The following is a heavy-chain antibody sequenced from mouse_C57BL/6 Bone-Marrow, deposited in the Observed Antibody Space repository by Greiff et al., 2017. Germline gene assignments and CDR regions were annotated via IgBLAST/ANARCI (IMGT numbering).Heavy chain of an antibody. CDR2: IDPSDSYT. Sequence: QVQLQQPGPELVMPGASVKLSCKASCYTFTSYWMHWVKQRPGQGLEWIGEIDPSDSYTNYNQKFKGKSTLTVDKSSSTAYMQLSSLTSEDSAVYYCARDGSSFYWYFDVWGTGTTVTGSS. CDR3: ARDGSSFYWYFDV. D-gene: IGHD1-1*01. J-gene: IGHJ1*03. V-gene: IGHV1-69*01. CDR1: CYTFTSYW.